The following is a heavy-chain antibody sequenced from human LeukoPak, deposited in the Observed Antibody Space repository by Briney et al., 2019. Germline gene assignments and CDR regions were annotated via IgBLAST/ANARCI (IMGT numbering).Heavy chain of an antibody. CDR2: ISAYNGNT. V-gene: IGHV1-18*01. CDR3: ARRGAAGSYFDY. J-gene: IGHJ4*02. Sequence: ASVKVSCKASGYTFISYGISCVRQAPGQGLEWMGWISAYNGNTNYAQRLQGRVTMTTDTSTITAYMELRSLRSDDTAVYYCARRGAAGSYFDYWGQGTLATVSS. D-gene: IGHD6-13*01. CDR1: GYTFISYG.